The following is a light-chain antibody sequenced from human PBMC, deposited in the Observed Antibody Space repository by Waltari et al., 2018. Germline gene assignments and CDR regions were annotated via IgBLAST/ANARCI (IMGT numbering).Light chain of an antibody. CDR2: AAT. CDR3: LQHNSYPLT. J-gene: IGKJ4*01. Sequence: DIQMTQSPSSLSASVGDTVTITCRASQGTSSYLNWFQQKPGKPPKLLIYAATTLQSGVPSRFSGSGSGTQFTLTISSLQPEDFAAYYCLQHNSYPLTFGVGTKVEIK. V-gene: IGKV1-17*01. CDR1: QGTSSY.